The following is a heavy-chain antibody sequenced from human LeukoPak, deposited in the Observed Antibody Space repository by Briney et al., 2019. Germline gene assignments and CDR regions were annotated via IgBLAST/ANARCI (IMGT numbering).Heavy chain of an antibody. D-gene: IGHD3-22*01. J-gene: IGHJ3*02. V-gene: IGHV1-46*01. Sequence: ASVKVSCKASGYTFTSYYMHWVRQAPGQGLAWMGIINPSGGSTSYAQKFQGRVTMTRDTSTSTVYMELSSMRSEDTALYYWARDLIVVHDAFDIWGQGTMVTVSS. CDR2: INPSGGST. CDR3: ARDLIVVHDAFDI. CDR1: GYTFTSYY.